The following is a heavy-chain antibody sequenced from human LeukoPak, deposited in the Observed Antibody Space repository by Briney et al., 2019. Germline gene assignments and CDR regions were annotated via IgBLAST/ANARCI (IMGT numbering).Heavy chain of an antibody. V-gene: IGHV1-2*02. Sequence: GPSVKVTCNTSGYTFTGYYMHWVRNAPGPGIEWMGWINPNSGGTNYAQKFQGRVTMTRDTSISTAYMEMRRLRSDDTAVYYCAREPSPGIAAAGTKINFDYWGQGTLLTVSS. D-gene: IGHD6-13*01. CDR2: INPNSGGT. J-gene: IGHJ4*02. CDR3: AREPSPGIAAAGTKINFDY. CDR1: GYTFTGYY.